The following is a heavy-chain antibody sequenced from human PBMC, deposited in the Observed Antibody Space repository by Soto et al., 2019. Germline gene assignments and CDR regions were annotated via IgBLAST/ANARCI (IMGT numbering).Heavy chain of an antibody. CDR3: ARGTYRISGSGSNWFDP. CDR1: GFTFSSYE. D-gene: IGHD2-15*01. CDR2: ISSSGSTR. V-gene: IGHV3-48*03. Sequence: EVQLVETGGGLVQPGGSLRLSCAASGFTFSSYEMNWVRQAPGKGLEGVLYISSSGSTRYYADSVKGRFTISRDNAKNSLYLQMNSLRAEDTAVYYCARGTYRISGSGSNWFDPWGQGTLVTVSS. J-gene: IGHJ5*02.